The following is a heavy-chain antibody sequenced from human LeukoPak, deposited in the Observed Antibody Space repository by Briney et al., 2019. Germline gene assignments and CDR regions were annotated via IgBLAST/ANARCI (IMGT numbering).Heavy chain of an antibody. J-gene: IGHJ6*03. D-gene: IGHD3-3*01. CDR3: AKGPYYDFWSGYYSPYMDV. CDR1: GFTFSSYG. CDR2: IRCDGSNK. V-gene: IGHV3-30*02. Sequence: GGSLRLSCAASGFTFSSYGMHWVRQAPGKGLEWVAFIRCDGSNKYYADSVKGRFTISRDNSKNTLYLQMNSLRAEDTAVYYCAKGPYYDFWSGYYSPYMDVWGKGTTVTVSS.